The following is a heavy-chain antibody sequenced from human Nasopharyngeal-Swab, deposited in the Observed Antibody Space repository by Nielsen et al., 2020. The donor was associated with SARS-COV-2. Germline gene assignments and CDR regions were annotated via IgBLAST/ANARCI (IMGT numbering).Heavy chain of an antibody. Sequence: WVRQAPGQGLEWMGWINTNTGNPTYAQGFTGRFVFSLDTSVSTAYLQISSLKAEDTAVYYCARDTCGGDCHSGYYYYYYGMDVWGQGTTVTVSS. D-gene: IGHD2-21*01. CDR2: INTNTGNP. J-gene: IGHJ6*02. CDR3: ARDTCGGDCHSGYYYYYYGMDV. V-gene: IGHV7-4-1*02.